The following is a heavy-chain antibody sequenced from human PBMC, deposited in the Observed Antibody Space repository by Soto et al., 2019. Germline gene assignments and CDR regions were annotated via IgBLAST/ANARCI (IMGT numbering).Heavy chain of an antibody. V-gene: IGHV1-2*04. J-gene: IGHJ6*02. CDR3: ARDYSLNWNFGFDYYSGMDV. CDR2: INPNSGGT. D-gene: IGHD1-7*01. CDR1: GYTFTGYY. Sequence: QVQLVQSGAEVKKPGASVKVSCKASGYTFTGYYMHWVRQAPGQGLEWMGWINPNSGGTNYAQKLQGWVTMTRDTSISTAYMELSRLRSEDTAVYYCARDYSLNWNFGFDYYSGMDVWGQGTTVTVSS.